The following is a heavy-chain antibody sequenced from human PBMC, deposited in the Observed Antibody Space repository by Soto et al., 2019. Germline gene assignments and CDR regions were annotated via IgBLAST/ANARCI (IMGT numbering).Heavy chain of an antibody. CDR1: GYTFTSYD. Sequence: ASVKVSCKASGYTFTSYDINWVRQATGQGLEWMGWMNPNSGNTGYAQKLQGRVTMTTDTSTSTAYMELRSLRFDDTAVYYCAREPAAGDWFDPWGQGTLVTVSS. J-gene: IGHJ5*02. CDR2: MNPNSGNT. CDR3: AREPAAGDWFDP. D-gene: IGHD6-13*01. V-gene: IGHV1-8*01.